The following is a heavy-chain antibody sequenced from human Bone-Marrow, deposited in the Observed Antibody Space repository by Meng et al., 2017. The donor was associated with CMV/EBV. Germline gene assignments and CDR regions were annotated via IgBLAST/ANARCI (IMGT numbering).Heavy chain of an antibody. CDR3: ARGLPLGYCSGGSCPEVWFDP. D-gene: IGHD2-15*01. Sequence: ASVKVSCKASGYTFTSYGISWVRQAPGQGLEWMGWMNPNSGNTGYAQKFQGRVTITRNTSISTAYMELSSLRSEDTAVYYCARGLPLGYCSGGSCPEVWFDPWGQGTLVTVSS. J-gene: IGHJ5*02. CDR2: MNPNSGNT. V-gene: IGHV1-8*03. CDR1: GYTFTSYG.